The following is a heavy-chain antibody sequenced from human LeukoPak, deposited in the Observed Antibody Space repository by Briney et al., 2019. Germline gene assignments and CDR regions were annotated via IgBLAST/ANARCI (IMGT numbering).Heavy chain of an antibody. CDR3: ARNSSSSPWFDP. V-gene: IGHV4-39*01. CDR2: IYYSGST. D-gene: IGHD6-6*01. CDR1: GGSISSSSYY. J-gene: IGHJ5*02. Sequence: PSETLSLTCTVSGGSISSSSYYWGWIRQPPGKGLEWIGSIYYSGSTYYNPSLKSRVTISVDTSKNQFSLRLSSVTAADTAVYYCARNSSSSPWFDPWGQGTLVTVSS.